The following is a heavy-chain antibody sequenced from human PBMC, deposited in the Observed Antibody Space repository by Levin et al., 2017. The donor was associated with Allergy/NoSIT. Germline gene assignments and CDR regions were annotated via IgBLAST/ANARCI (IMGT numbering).Heavy chain of an antibody. CDR1: GGSISSSSYY. Sequence: PGGSLRLSCTVSGGSISSSSYYWGWIRQPPGTGLEWIGSIYYSGSTYYNPSLKSRVTISVDTSKNQFSLKLSSVTAADTAVYYCATTPGIRYFDWLLPPPGYWGQGTLVTVSS. J-gene: IGHJ4*02. CDR2: IYYSGST. V-gene: IGHV4-39*01. CDR3: ATTPGIRYFDWLLPPPGY. D-gene: IGHD3-9*01.